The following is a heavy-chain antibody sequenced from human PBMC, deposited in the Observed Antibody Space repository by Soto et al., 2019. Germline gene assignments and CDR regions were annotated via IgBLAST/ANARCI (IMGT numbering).Heavy chain of an antibody. CDR2: ISWNSGTI. J-gene: IGHJ6*02. D-gene: IGHD6-19*01. Sequence: LRLSCAASGFTFDDHAMHWVRQGPGKGLEWVSGISWNSGTIVYADSVKGRFTISRDNTKNSLYLQMDSLRREDTALYYCAKDITSTGWYFGLDLWGQGTTVTVSS. V-gene: IGHV3-9*01. CDR3: AKDITSTGWYFGLDL. CDR1: GFTFDDHA.